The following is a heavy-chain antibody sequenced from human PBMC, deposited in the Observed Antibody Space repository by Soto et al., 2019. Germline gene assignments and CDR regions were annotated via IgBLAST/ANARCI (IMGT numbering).Heavy chain of an antibody. CDR1: GASVSNKTYY. V-gene: IGHV4-61*01. Sequence: QVQLQESGPGLVKPSETLSLTCSVSGASVSNKTYYWSWVRQPPGKRLEWLGYVYYSGTTNYTPSRMGRVTMSVYLSKNEFSLRLTSVTAADPALYYCARATAAHNSVRSRYFFDSWGQGTLVTVSS. CDR3: ARATAAHNSVRSRYFFDS. J-gene: IGHJ4*02. D-gene: IGHD3-22*01. CDR2: VYYSGTT.